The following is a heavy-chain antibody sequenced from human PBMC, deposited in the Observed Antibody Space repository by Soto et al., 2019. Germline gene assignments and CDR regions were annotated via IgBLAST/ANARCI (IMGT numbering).Heavy chain of an antibody. J-gene: IGHJ4*02. CDR1: RFTFSRYE. D-gene: IGHD6-19*01. V-gene: IGHV3-48*03. CDR2: ISSSGTSI. CDR3: ARDRGYTSGSYGGAFDF. Sequence: EVQLVESGGGLVQPGGSLRLSCAASRFTFSRYEMNWVRQAPGKGLEWVASISSSGTSIYYADSVKGQFSISRDNDKNSVYLAMNSLRVDDTAVYYCARDRGYTSGSYGGAFDFWGQGTLVTVSS.